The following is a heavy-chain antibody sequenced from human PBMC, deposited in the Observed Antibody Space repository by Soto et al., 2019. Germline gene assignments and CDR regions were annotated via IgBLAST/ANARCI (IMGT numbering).Heavy chain of an antibody. D-gene: IGHD1-20*01. V-gene: IGHV3-33*01. CDR2: IWYDGSNK. J-gene: IGHJ4*02. CDR1: GFTFSSYG. Sequence: QVQLVESGGGVVQPGRSLRLSCAASGFTFSSYGMHWVRQAPGKGLEWVAVIWYDGSNKYYADSVKGRFTISRDNSKNTLYLQMNSPRAEDTAVYYCARVGITATTFRGFDYWGQGTLVTVSS. CDR3: ARVGITATTFRGFDY.